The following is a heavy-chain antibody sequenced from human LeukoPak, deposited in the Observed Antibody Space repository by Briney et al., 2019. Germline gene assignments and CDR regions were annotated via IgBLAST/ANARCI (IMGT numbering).Heavy chain of an antibody. J-gene: IGHJ3*02. V-gene: IGHV4-59*01. CDR2: IYYSGST. D-gene: IGHD5-18*01. CDR3: ARGALRGYSYGYEAFDI. CDR1: GGSISSYY. Sequence: SETLSLTCTVSGGSISSYYWSWIRQPPGKGLEWIGYIYYSGSTNYNPSLKSRVTISVDTSKNQFSLKLSSVTAADTAVYYCARGALRGYSYGYEAFDIWGKGTMVTVSS.